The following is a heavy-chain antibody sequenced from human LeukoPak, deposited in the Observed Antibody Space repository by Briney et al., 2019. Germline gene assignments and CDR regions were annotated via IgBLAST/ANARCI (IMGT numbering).Heavy chain of an antibody. CDR3: ARNNYFDY. CDR2: ISGSGGST. D-gene: IGHD2/OR15-2a*01. CDR1: GFTFSNFA. J-gene: IGHJ4*02. V-gene: IGHV3-23*01. Sequence: GGSLRLSCAASGFTFSNFAMNWVRQAPGKGLEWVSTISGSGGSTYYADSVKGRFTISRDNSENTLYLQMNSLRTEDTAVYYCARNNYFDYWGQGTLVTVSS.